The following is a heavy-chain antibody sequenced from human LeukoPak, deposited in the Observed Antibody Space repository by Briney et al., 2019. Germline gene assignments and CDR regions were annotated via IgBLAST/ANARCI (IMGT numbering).Heavy chain of an antibody. CDR1: GYTFTSYD. Sequence: GASVKVSCKASGYTFTSYDINWMRQATGQGLEWMGWMNPNNGNTGYAQKFQGRVTMTRSTSISTAYMELSSLRSEDTAVYYCARLASSSWPLYYYYGMDVWGQGTTVTVSS. D-gene: IGHD6-13*01. CDR3: ARLASSSWPLYYYYGMDV. J-gene: IGHJ6*02. V-gene: IGHV1-8*01. CDR2: MNPNNGNT.